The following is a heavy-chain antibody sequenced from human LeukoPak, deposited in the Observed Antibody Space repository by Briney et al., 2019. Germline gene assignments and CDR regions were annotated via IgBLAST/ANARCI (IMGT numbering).Heavy chain of an antibody. CDR1: GGSISSGSYY. CDR2: IYTSGST. D-gene: IGHD2-15*01. CDR3: ARDLLHCSGGSYYWGFDY. Sequence: SQTLSLTCTVSGGSISSGSYYWSWIRQPAGKGLEWIGRIYTSGSTNYNPSLKSRVTISVDTSKNQFSLKLSSVTAADTAVYYCARDLLHCSGGSYYWGFDYWGQGTLVTVSS. J-gene: IGHJ4*02. V-gene: IGHV4-61*02.